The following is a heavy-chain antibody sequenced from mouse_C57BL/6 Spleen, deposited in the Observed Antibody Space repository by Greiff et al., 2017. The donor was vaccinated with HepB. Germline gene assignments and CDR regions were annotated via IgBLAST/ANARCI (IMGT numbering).Heavy chain of an antibody. CDR3: ARWVIYYDYDGYFDY. Sequence: QVQLKESGAELVKPGASVKLSCKASGYTFTSYWMHWVKQRPGRGLEWIGRIDPNSGGTKDNEKFKSKATLTVDKPSSTAYMQLSSLTSEDSAVYYCARWVIYYDYDGYFDYWGQGTTLTVSS. D-gene: IGHD2-4*01. V-gene: IGHV1-72*01. CDR1: GYTFTSYW. J-gene: IGHJ2*01. CDR2: IDPNSGGT.